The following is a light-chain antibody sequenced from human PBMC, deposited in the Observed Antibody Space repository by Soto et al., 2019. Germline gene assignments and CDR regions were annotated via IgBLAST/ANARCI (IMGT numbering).Light chain of an antibody. CDR3: QQYAASPRT. Sequence: IVLTQSPGTLSLSPRERATLSCRARQSVNDNYLAWYQHKPGQAPRLLIYGASSRAPGIPDRFSGSGSGTDFTLTISRLEPEDFAIYYCQQYAASPRTFGQGTQVEVK. J-gene: IGKJ1*01. V-gene: IGKV3-20*01. CDR2: GAS. CDR1: QSVNDNY.